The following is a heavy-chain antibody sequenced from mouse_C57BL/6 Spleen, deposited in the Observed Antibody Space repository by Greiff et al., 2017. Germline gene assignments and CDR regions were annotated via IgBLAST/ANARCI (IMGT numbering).Heavy chain of an antibody. Sequence: VQLQQSGPELVKPGASVKMSCKASGYTFTDYNMHWVKQSHGKSLEWIGYINPNNGGTSYNQKFKGKATLTVNKSSSTAYMELRSLTSEDSAVYYCARPPLTTVVAGPFAYWGQGTLVTVSA. CDR2: INPNNGGT. V-gene: IGHV1-22*01. J-gene: IGHJ3*01. CDR3: ARPPLTTVVAGPFAY. CDR1: GYTFTDYN. D-gene: IGHD1-1*01.